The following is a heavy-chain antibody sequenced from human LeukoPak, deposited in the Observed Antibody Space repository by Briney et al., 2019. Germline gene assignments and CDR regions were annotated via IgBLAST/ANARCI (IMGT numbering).Heavy chain of an antibody. CDR2: ISSSSRYI. V-gene: IGHV3-21*01. CDR1: GFTFSSYS. J-gene: IGHJ4*02. D-gene: IGHD4/OR15-4a*01. CDR3: ARGVLADMRFNDY. Sequence: GGSLRLSCAASGFTFSSYSMNWVRQAPGKGLEWVSSISSSSRYIYYADSVKGRFTISRDNAKNSLYLQMNSLRAEDTAVYYCARGVLADMRFNDYWGQGTLVTVSS.